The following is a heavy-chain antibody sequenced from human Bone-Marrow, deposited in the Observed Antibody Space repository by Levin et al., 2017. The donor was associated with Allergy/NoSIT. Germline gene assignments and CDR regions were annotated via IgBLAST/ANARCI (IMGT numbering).Heavy chain of an antibody. CDR3: ARSGIEGTAYHFDY. CDR2: IYPGDSDT. Sequence: GASVKVSCKASGYTFNNYWIGWVRQMPGRGLEWMGIIYPGDSDTRYSPSFQGQVTISADKSITTAYLQLSSLRASDTAIYYCARSGIEGTAYHFDYWGQGTLLTVST. V-gene: IGHV5-51*03. CDR1: GYTFNNYW. J-gene: IGHJ4*02. D-gene: IGHD1/OR15-1a*01.